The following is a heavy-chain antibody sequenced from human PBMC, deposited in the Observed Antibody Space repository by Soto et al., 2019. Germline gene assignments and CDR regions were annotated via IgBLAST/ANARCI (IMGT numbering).Heavy chain of an antibody. D-gene: IGHD3-16*01. Sequence: QVQLQESGPGLVKPSGTLSLSCAVSGGSISSSHWWTWVRQPPGKGLEWIGEIYHSGSTNYNPSLKSRVTISEDASRNQFSLNLSSLSAAGTGVYYCAGSGGGEDYWGQGILVTVSS. V-gene: IGHV4-4*02. CDR3: AGSGGGEDY. CDR2: IYHSGST. CDR1: GGSISSSHW. J-gene: IGHJ4*02.